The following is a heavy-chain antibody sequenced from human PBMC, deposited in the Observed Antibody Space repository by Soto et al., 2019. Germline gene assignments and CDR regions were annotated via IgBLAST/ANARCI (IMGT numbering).Heavy chain of an antibody. D-gene: IGHD3-9*01. CDR2: IKQDGSEK. V-gene: IGHV3-7*01. CDR1: GLSCSSCW. Sequence: GSLRVSCGAWGLSCSSCWMSWVRQAPGKGLEWVANIKQDGSEKYYVDSMKGRFTISRDNAKNSLYLQMNSLRAEDTAVYYCARVRYDILTGYPHSYSDYWGQGTLVTVSS. CDR3: ARVRYDILTGYPHSYSDY. J-gene: IGHJ4*02.